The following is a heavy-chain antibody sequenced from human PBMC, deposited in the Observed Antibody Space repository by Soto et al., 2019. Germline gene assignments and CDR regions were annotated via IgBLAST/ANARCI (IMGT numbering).Heavy chain of an antibody. CDR2: IKSKTDGATT. J-gene: IGHJ4*01. V-gene: IGHV3-15*07. D-gene: IGHD4-17*01. Sequence: EVQLVESGGGLLKPGGSLRLSCAASGFTFTYAWMDWVRQAPGKGLEWVGRIKSKTDGATTDYAAPVKGRCSISRDDSKNTLYLQMNSLKTEDTGVYYCATVHTTVTFDSWGHGTLVTVSS. CDR1: GFTFTYAW. CDR3: ATVHTTVTFDS.